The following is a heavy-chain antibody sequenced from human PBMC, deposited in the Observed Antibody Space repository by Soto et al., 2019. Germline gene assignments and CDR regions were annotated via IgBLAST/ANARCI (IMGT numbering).Heavy chain of an antibody. CDR3: AMLGGWSGGSSGMDV. J-gene: IGHJ6*02. CDR1: GLIFSDYH. CDR2: IRRKANSYTT. D-gene: IGHD6-19*01. Sequence: EVQLVESGGGLVQPGGSLRLSCAASGLIFSDYHMDWVRQAPGKGLEWVGRIRRKANSYTTEYAASVKGRFTISRDASKTSLYLQMNSLKSEDTAVYYCAMLGGWSGGSSGMDVWGQGTTVTVSS. V-gene: IGHV3-72*01.